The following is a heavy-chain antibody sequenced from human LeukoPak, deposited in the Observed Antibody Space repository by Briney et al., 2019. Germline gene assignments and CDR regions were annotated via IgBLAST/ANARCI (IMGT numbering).Heavy chain of an antibody. V-gene: IGHV3-7*03. CDR1: AFTFSSYW. CDR2: IKQDGSVK. J-gene: IGHJ4*02. CDR3: TRHVVGDMDPPFDC. Sequence: GGSLRLSCAASAFTFSSYWMIWVRQAPGKGPEWVANIKQDGSVKYYVDSVKGRFTISRDNAKNSLYLQMNSLKTEDTAVYYCTRHVVGDMDPPFDCWGQGTLVTVSS. D-gene: IGHD1-26*01.